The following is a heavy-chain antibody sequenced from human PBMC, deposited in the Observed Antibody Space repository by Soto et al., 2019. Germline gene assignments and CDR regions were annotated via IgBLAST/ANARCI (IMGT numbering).Heavy chain of an antibody. D-gene: IGHD3-22*01. J-gene: IGHJ6*02. CDR2: IIPIFGTA. CDR1: GGTFSSYA. V-gene: IGHV1-69*01. Sequence: QVQLVQSGAEVQKPGSSVKVSCKASGGTFSSYAISWVRQAPGQGLEWMGGIIPIFGTANYAQKFQGRVTITADESTSTAYMELSSLRSEDTAVYYCARKRHYDSSGYYFPRSYGMDVWGQGTTVTVSS. CDR3: ARKRHYDSSGYYFPRSYGMDV.